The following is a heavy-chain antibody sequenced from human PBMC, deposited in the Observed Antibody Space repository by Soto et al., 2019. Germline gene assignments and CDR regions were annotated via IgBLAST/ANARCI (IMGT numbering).Heavy chain of an antibody. CDR3: AKDIGLGYSGSYGDAFDI. CDR1: GFTFCDYA. V-gene: IGHV3-9*01. CDR2: ISWNSGSI. D-gene: IGHD1-26*01. Sequence: GGSLRLSCAASGFTFCDYAMRWFRQSAGKGLEWVSGISWNSGSIGYADSVKGRFTISRDNAKNSLYLQMNSLRAEDTALYYCAKDIGLGYSGSYGDAFDIWGQGTMVTVSS. J-gene: IGHJ3*02.